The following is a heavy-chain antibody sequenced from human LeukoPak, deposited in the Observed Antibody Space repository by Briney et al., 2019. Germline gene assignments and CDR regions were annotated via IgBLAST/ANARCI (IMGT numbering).Heavy chain of an antibody. V-gene: IGHV1-69*04. CDR3: ARGSYSGYDISLEFDY. CDR1: GGTFSSYA. Sequence: ASVKVSCKASGGTFSSYAISWVRQAPGQGLEWIGRIIPILGIANYAQKFQGRVTITADKSTSTAYMELSSLRSEDTAVYYCARGSYSGYDISLEFDYWGQGTLVTVSS. J-gene: IGHJ4*02. D-gene: IGHD5-12*01. CDR2: IIPILGIA.